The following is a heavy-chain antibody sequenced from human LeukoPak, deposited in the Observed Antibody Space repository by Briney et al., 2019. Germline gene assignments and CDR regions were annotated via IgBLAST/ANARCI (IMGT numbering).Heavy chain of an antibody. CDR3: ARLGAMVTFDY. D-gene: IGHD5-18*01. Sequence: GASVKVSCKASGYTFTSYGISWVRQAPGQGLEWMGWINPNSGGTNYAQKFQGWVTMTRDTSISTAYMELSRLRSDDTAVYYCARLGAMVTFDYWGQGTLVTVSS. CDR2: INPNSGGT. J-gene: IGHJ4*02. CDR1: GYTFTSYG. V-gene: IGHV1-2*04.